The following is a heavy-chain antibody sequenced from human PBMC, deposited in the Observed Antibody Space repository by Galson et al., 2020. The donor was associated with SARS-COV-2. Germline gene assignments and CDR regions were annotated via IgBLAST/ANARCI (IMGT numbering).Heavy chain of an antibody. CDR2: IYYSGST. CDR3: ARDVRLWSGYYTGWFDP. CDR1: GGSISSYY. J-gene: IGHJ5*02. Sequence: SETLSLTCTVSGGSISSYYWSWIRQPPGKGLEWIGYIYYSGSTNYNPSLKSRVTISVDTSKNQFSLKLSSVTAADTAVYYCARDVRLWSGYYTGWFDPWGQGTLVTVSS. D-gene: IGHD3-3*01. V-gene: IGHV4-59*01.